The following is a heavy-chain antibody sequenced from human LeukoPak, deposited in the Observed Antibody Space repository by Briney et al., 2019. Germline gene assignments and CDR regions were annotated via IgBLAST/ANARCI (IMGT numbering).Heavy chain of an antibody. J-gene: IGHJ6*04. D-gene: IGHD3/OR15-3a*01. Sequence: PSETLSLTCAVYGGSFSGYYWSWIRQPPGKGLEWIGELNHSGSTNYNPSLKSRVTISVDTSKNQFSLKLSSVTAADTAVYYCARGDGLHYYYYGMDVWGKGTTVTVSS. CDR2: LNHSGST. CDR1: GGSFSGYY. V-gene: IGHV4-34*01. CDR3: ARGDGLHYYYYGMDV.